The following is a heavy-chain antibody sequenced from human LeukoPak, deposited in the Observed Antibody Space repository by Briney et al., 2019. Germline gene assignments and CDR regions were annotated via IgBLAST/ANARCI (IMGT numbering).Heavy chain of an antibody. CDR1: GFSFSDYW. J-gene: IGHJ4*02. D-gene: IGHD6-13*01. V-gene: IGHV3-7*01. CDR2: IKQDGSEE. Sequence: GGSLRLSCAASGFSFSDYWMSWVRQAPGKGLEWVANIKQDGSEEYCVDSVKGRFTISRDNAKNSLYLQMNSLRAEDTAVYYCASGRPLGYWGQGTLVTVSS. CDR3: ASGRPLGY.